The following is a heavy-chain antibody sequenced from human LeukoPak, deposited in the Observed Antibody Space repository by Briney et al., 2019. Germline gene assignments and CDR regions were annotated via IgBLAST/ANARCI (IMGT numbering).Heavy chain of an antibody. D-gene: IGHD2-21*01. CDR1: GFTVSSNY. J-gene: IGHJ4*02. CDR3: AKAPVTSCRGAYCYPFDY. Sequence: GGSLRLSCAASGFTVSSNYMSWVRQAPGKGLEWVSVIYSGGSTYYADSVKGRFTISRDNSKNTLYLQMNSLRAEDTAVYYCAKAPVTSCRGAYCYPFDYWGQGTLVTVSS. V-gene: IGHV3-53*01. CDR2: IYSGGST.